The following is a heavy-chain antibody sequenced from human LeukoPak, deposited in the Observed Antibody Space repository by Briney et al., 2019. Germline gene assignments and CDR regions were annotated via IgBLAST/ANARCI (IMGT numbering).Heavy chain of an antibody. CDR1: GFTFSSYA. V-gene: IGHV3-64*04. Sequence: GGSLRLSCSASGFTFSSYAMHWVRQAPGKGLKFVSAITGNGGSTYYADSVKGRFTISRDNSKNSLYLQMNSLRAEDTAVYYCARCDYGGDYFDYWGQGTLVTVSS. CDR3: ARCDYGGDYFDY. J-gene: IGHJ4*02. D-gene: IGHD4-23*01. CDR2: ITGNGGST.